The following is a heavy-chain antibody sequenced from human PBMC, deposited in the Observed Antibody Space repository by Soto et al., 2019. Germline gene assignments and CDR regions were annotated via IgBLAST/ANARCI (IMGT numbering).Heavy chain of an antibody. J-gene: IGHJ4*02. V-gene: IGHV3-33*01. CDR3: AREVGSDWYFDY. Sequence: QVQLVESGGGVVQPGRSLRLSCAASGFTFSSYGMHWVRQAPGKGLEWVAAIWSDGSNNYYPDSVKGRFTISRDNSKHTLYLQMNSLRVEDTAVYYCAREVGSDWYFDYWGQGTLVTVSS. CDR1: GFTFSSYG. CDR2: IWSDGSNN. D-gene: IGHD6-19*01.